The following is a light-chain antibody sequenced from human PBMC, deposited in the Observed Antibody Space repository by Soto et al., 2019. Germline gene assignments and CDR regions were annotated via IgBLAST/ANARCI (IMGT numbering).Light chain of an antibody. Sequence: EVVLTQSPGTLSLSAGERATLSCRASQSVANNHLAWYQQKPGQAPRLLISGASRRAAGIPDRFSGSGSGTDFTLTISRLESEDIAVYYCQQYDSSPRTFGQGTRVEIK. V-gene: IGKV3-20*01. CDR1: QSVANNH. CDR2: GAS. J-gene: IGKJ1*01. CDR3: QQYDSSPRT.